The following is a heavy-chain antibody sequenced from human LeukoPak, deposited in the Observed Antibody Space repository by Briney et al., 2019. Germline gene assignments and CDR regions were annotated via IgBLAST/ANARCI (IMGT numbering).Heavy chain of an antibody. CDR3: ASLYYYDSSGYYQPDY. J-gene: IGHJ4*02. CDR2: INSDGSST. Sequence: GGSLRLSCAASGFTFSSYWMHWVRQAPGKGLVWVSRINSDGSSTSYADSVKGRFTISRDNAKNTLYLQMNSLGAEDTAVYYCASLYYYDSSGYYQPDYWGQGTLVTVSS. D-gene: IGHD3-22*01. CDR1: GFTFSSYW. V-gene: IGHV3-74*01.